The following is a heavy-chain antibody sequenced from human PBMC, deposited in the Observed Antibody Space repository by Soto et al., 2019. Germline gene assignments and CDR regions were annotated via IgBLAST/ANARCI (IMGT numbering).Heavy chain of an antibody. CDR1: GFTFTSSA. Sequence: ASVKVSCKASGFTFTSSAVQWVRQARGQRLEWIGWIVVGSGNTNYAQKFQERVTITRDMSTSTAYMELSSLRSEDTAVYYCAADNLQDYYYYGMDVWGQGTTVTVS. V-gene: IGHV1-58*01. CDR2: IVVGSGNT. CDR3: AADNLQDYYYYGMDV. J-gene: IGHJ6*02.